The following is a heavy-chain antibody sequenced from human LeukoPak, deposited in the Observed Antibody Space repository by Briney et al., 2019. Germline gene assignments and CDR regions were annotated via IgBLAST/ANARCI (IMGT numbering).Heavy chain of an antibody. V-gene: IGHV3-21*01. J-gene: IGHJ6*03. Sequence: PGGSLRLSCAASGFTFSSYSMNWVRQAPGKGLEWVSSISRSSSYIYYADSVKGRLTISRDNAKNSLYLQMNRLRAEDTAVYYCARDGDLYYYYMDVWGKGTTVTVSS. D-gene: IGHD7-27*01. CDR1: GFTFSSYS. CDR3: ARDGDLYYYYMDV. CDR2: ISRSSSYI.